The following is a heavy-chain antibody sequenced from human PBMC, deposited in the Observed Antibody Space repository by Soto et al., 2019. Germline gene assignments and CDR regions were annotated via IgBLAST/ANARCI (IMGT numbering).Heavy chain of an antibody. CDR2: IYYRGTT. Sequence: PSETLSLTCSVSGVSTSNHYWTWIRKPPGQGPEWIGCIYYRGTTNYNASFNSRVTISVDTSKNQFSLKLTSVTTADTAVYYCARGGGSPYHDHVFDEWGQGILVTVSS. D-gene: IGHD2-2*01. J-gene: IGHJ4*02. CDR1: GVSTSNHY. CDR3: ARGGGSPYHDHVFDE. V-gene: IGHV4-59*11.